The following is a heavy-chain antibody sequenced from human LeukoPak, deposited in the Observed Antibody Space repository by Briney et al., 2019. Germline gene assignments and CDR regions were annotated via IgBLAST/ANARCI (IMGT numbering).Heavy chain of an antibody. CDR3: ARWELGSGTPAGRRNYYYYGMDV. J-gene: IGHJ6*02. V-gene: IGHV1-69*01. Sequence: GASVKASCKASGGTFSSYAISWVRQAPGQGLEWMGGIIPIFGTANYAQKFQGRVTITADESTSTAYMELSSLRSEDTAVYYCARWELGSGTPAGRRNYYYYGMDVWGQGTTVTVSS. D-gene: IGHD3-10*01. CDR1: GGTFSSYA. CDR2: IIPIFGTA.